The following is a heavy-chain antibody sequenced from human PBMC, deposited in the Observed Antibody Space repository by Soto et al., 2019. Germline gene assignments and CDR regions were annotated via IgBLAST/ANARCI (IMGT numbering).Heavy chain of an antibody. CDR3: AKAPSSDCNSGACSLRS. Sequence: EVPLLESGGGLVQPGGSLRLSCAASGFTFSNYGMSWVRQAPGKGLEWVSSISGGNTFYAGSVKGRFTISRDNSKNTLYLQMNSLTAEDTAVYYCAKAPSSDCNSGACSLRSWGQGTLVTVSS. D-gene: IGHD2-21*01. CDR1: GFTFSNYG. V-gene: IGHV3-23*01. J-gene: IGHJ5*02. CDR2: SISGGNT.